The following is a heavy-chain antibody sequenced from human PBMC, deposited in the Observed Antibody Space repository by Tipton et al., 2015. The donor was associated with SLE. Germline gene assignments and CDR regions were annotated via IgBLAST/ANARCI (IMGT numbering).Heavy chain of an antibody. CDR1: GCTFTTYG. CDR3: ARVRVDTAMGVFDF. D-gene: IGHD5-18*01. J-gene: IGHJ4*02. Sequence: QLVQSGAEVKKPGASVRVSCKASGCTFTTYGISWVRQAPGQGLEWMGWISTYNGNTNYAQKLQGRVTMTSDTSTGTAYMELRSLRSDDTAIYYCARVRVDTAMGVFDFWGQGTLVTVSS. CDR2: ISTYNGNT. V-gene: IGHV1-18*01.